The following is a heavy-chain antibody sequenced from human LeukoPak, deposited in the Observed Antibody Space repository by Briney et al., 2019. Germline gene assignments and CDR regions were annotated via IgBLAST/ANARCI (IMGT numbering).Heavy chain of an antibody. CDR2: INSDGSWT. CDR1: GNYW. Sequence: GGSLRLSCAASGNYWMHWVRQVPGKGLVWVSHINSDGSWTSYADSVKGRFTISKDNAKNTVYLQMNSLRAEDTAVYYCASGGDYYDSSGYYSQAAFDYWGQGTLVTVSS. D-gene: IGHD3-22*01. V-gene: IGHV3-74*01. CDR3: ASGGDYYDSSGYYSQAAFDY. J-gene: IGHJ4*02.